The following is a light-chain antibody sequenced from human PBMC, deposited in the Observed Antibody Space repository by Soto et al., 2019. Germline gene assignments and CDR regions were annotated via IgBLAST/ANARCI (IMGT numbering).Light chain of an antibody. Sequence: AIRMTQSPSSLSASTGDRVTITCRASQGISSYLAWYQQKPGKAPKLLIYAASTLQSGVPSRLSGSGSGTDFTLTISCLQSEDFATYYCQQYYSYPRTFRQGTRVDIK. CDR2: AAS. J-gene: IGKJ1*01. V-gene: IGKV1-8*01. CDR3: QQYYSYPRT. CDR1: QGISSY.